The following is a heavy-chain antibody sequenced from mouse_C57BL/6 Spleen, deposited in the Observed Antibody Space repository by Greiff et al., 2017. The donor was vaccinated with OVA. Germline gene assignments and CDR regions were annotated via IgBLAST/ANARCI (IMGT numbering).Heavy chain of an antibody. V-gene: IGHV5-4*01. D-gene: IGHD3-1*01. CDR2: ISDGGSYT. CDR3: ARGGTQLAPDY. J-gene: IGHJ2*01. CDR1: GFTFSSYA. Sequence: EVQRVESGGGLVKPGGSLKLSCAASGFTFSSYAMSWVRQTPEKRLEWVATISDGGSYTYYPDNVKGRFTISRDNAKNNLYLQMSHLKSEDTAMYYCARGGTQLAPDYWGQGTTLTVSS.